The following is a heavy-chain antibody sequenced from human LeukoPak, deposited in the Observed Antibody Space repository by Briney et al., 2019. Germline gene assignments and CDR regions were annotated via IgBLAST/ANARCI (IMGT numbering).Heavy chain of an antibody. J-gene: IGHJ4*02. V-gene: IGHV3-48*04. D-gene: IGHD3-16*01. Sequence: GGSLGLSCAASGFTLSSYSMNWVRQAPGRGLEWVLYITSSSSTIYYADSVKGRFTISRDNAKNSLYLQMNSLRAEDTAVYYCVRGGVDYWGQGTLVTVSS. CDR3: VRGGVDY. CDR1: GFTLSSYS. CDR2: ITSSSSTI.